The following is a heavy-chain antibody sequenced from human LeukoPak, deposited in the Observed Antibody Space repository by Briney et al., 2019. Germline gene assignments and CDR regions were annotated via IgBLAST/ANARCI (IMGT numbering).Heavy chain of an antibody. CDR2: INSDGSST. CDR1: GLTFRTSL. D-gene: IGHD6-13*01. Sequence: GGSLRLSCAASGLTFRTSLMHWVRQDSGKGLVWVSRINSDGSSTSYADSVKGRFTISRDNAKNTLYLQMNSLRAEDTAVYYCARDPRDSSSWYWDYYYGMDVWGQGTTVTVSS. V-gene: IGHV3-74*01. J-gene: IGHJ6*02. CDR3: ARDPRDSSSWYWDYYYGMDV.